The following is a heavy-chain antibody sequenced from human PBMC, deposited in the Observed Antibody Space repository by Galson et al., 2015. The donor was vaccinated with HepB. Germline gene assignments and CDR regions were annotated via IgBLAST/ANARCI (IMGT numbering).Heavy chain of an antibody. CDR3: AKESGGIAAAFDY. CDR1: GFTFSSYG. CDR2: ISYDGSNK. D-gene: IGHD6-13*01. V-gene: IGHV3-30*18. J-gene: IGHJ4*02. Sequence: SLRLSCAASGFTFSSYGMHWVRQAPGKGLEWVAVISYDGSNKYYADSVKGRFTISRDNSKNTLYLQMNSLRAEDTAVYYCAKESGGIAAAFDYWGQGTLVTVSS.